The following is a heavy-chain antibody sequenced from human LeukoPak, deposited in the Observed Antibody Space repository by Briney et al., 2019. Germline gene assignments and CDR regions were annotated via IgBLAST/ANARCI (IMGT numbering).Heavy chain of an antibody. D-gene: IGHD3-16*01. Sequence: GGSLRLSCAASGFTFSSYGMHWVRQAPGKGLEWVAFIRYDGNSEFYVDSVKGRFTISRDNSKNTLYLQMNSLRAEDTAVYYCARVGDSDRLKNDAFDIWGQGTMVTVSS. CDR2: IRYDGNSE. CDR1: GFTFSSYG. J-gene: IGHJ3*02. V-gene: IGHV3-30*02. CDR3: ARVGDSDRLKNDAFDI.